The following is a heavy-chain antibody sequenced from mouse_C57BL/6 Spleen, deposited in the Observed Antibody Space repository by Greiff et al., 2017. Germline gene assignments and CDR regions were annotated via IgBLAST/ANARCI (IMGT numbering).Heavy chain of an antibody. CDR3: ARQHYHYAMDY. J-gene: IGHJ4*01. V-gene: IGHV5-9*01. Sequence: EVKLVESGGGLVKPGGSLKLSCAASGFTFSSYTMSWVRQTPEKRLEWVATISGGGGNTYYPDSVKGRFTISRDNAKNTLYLQMSSLRSEDTALYYCARQHYHYAMDYWGQGTSGTVSS. CDR1: GFTFSSYT. D-gene: IGHD5-5*01. CDR2: ISGGGGNT.